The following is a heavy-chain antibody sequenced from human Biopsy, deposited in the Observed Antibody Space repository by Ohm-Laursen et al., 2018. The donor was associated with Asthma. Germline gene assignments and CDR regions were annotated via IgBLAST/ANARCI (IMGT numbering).Heavy chain of an antibody. CDR2: ISVYNGNT. V-gene: IGHV1-18*01. CDR1: GYTFNSAG. Sequence: GPSAKVSCKTSGYTFNSAGITWVRQTPGQGLEWMGWISVYNGNTKVAQKLQDRVTMITDTSTSTAYMELRSLRSDDTAVYFCARAVDYSHYYGIDVWGQGTTVTVS. CDR3: ARAVDYSHYYGIDV. D-gene: IGHD3-10*01. J-gene: IGHJ6*02.